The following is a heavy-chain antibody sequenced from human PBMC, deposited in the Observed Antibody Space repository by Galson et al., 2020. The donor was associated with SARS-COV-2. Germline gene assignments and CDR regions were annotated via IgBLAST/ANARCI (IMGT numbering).Heavy chain of an antibody. CDR1: GFTFSSYW. J-gene: IGHJ6*02. V-gene: IGHV3-7*01. CDR3: ATYPGRFLEWLSPPPYYYGMDV. Sequence: GALRLSCAASGFTFSSYWMSWVRQAPGKGLEWVANIKQDGSEKYYVDSVKGRFTISRDNAKNSLYLQMNSLRAEDTAVYYCATYPGRFLEWLSPPPYYYGMDVWGQGTTVTVSS. D-gene: IGHD3-3*01. CDR2: IKQDGSEK.